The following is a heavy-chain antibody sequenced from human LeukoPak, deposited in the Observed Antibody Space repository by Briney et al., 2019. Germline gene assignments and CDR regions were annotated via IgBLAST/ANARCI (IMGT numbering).Heavy chain of an antibody. CDR1: GYTFASYG. CDR3: AREYCSGGSCYFYYFDY. D-gene: IGHD2-15*01. J-gene: IGHJ4*02. V-gene: IGHV1-18*01. Sequence: ASVKVSCKASGYTFASYGISWVRQAPGQGLEWMGWISAYNGNTNYAQKLQGRVTMTTDTSTSTAYMELRSLRSDDTAVYYCAREYCSGGSCYFYYFDYWGQGTLVTVSS. CDR2: ISAYNGNT.